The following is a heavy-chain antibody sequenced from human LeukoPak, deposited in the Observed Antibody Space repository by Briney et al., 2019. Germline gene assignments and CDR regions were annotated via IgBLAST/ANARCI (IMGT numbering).Heavy chain of an antibody. D-gene: IGHD2-2*01. Sequence: PGGSLRLSCAASGFTVGTIYMTWVRQAPGKGLEWVSVIYNNDNTYYADSVKGRFTISRDTSRNTLYLQMNSLRPEDTAVYYCAKEGGYCSTASCPLGNWGQGTLVTVSS. CDR1: GFTVGTIY. CDR2: IYNNDNT. J-gene: IGHJ4*02. V-gene: IGHV3-66*03. CDR3: AKEGGYCSTASCPLGN.